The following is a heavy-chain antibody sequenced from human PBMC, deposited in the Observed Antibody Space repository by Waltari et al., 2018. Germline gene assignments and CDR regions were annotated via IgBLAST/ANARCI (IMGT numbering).Heavy chain of an antibody. V-gene: IGHV3-23*01. CDR1: GFTFSSYA. CDR2: ISGSGGST. D-gene: IGHD1-26*01. J-gene: IGHJ4*02. CDR3: AKDWWELLHVFDY. Sequence: EVQLLESGGGLVQPGGSLRLSCAASGFTFSSYAMSWVRQAPGKGLEWVSAISGSGGSTYYADSVKGRFTISRDNSKITLYLQMNSLRAEDTAVYYCAKDWWELLHVFDYWGQGTLVTVSS.